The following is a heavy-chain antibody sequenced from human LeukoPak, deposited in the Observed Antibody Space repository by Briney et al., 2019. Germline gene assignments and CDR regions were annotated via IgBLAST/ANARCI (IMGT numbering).Heavy chain of an antibody. CDR1: GFTFSDYA. Sequence: GGSLRLSCVGSGFTFSDYAMNWIRQTPGKGLEWISSLGARGDIFYADSVRGRFTISRDNSNNAAHLQMNSLRPEDTAIYYCAKRGPGPVAGSYDFWGQGTLVTVSS. D-gene: IGHD6-19*01. CDR3: AKRGPGPVAGSYDF. CDR2: LGARGDI. J-gene: IGHJ4*02. V-gene: IGHV3-23*01.